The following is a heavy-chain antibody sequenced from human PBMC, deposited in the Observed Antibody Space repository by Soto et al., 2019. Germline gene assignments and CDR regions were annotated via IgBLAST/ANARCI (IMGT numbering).Heavy chain of an antibody. CDR1: GGSISSSSYY. CDR2: IYYSGST. J-gene: IGHJ3*02. D-gene: IGHD6-13*01. V-gene: IGHV4-39*01. Sequence: QLQLQESGPGLVKPSETLSLTCTVSGGSISSSSYYWGWIRQPPGKGLEWIGSIYYSGSTYYNPSLKSRVTISVDTSKNQFSLKLSSVTAADTAVYYCARLLFSSSWYGGVAFDIWGQGTMVTVSS. CDR3: ARLLFSSSWYGGVAFDI.